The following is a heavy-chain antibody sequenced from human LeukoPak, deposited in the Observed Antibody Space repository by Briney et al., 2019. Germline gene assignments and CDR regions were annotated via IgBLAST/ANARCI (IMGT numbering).Heavy chain of an antibody. V-gene: IGHV4-34*01. Sequence: SETLSLTCAVYGGSFSGYYRSWIRQPPGKGLEWIGEINHSGSTDYNPSLKSRVTISVDTSKNQFSLKLSSVTAADTAVYYCAREAAEGDTMVRGVINNWFDPWGQGTLVTVSS. D-gene: IGHD3-10*01. CDR3: AREAAEGDTMVRGVINNWFDP. CDR2: INHSGST. J-gene: IGHJ5*02. CDR1: GGSFSGYY.